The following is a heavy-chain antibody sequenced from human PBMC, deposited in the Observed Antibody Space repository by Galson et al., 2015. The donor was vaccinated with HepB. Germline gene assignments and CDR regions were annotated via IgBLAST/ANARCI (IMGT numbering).Heavy chain of an antibody. D-gene: IGHD6-13*01. V-gene: IGHV1-2*04. CDR1: GYTFTGYY. Sequence: SVKVSCKASGYTFTGYYMHWVRQAPGQGLEWMGWINPNSGGTNYAQKFQGWVTMTRDTSISTAYMELSRLRSDDTAVYYCARDFRIAAARILDYWGQGTLVTVSS. J-gene: IGHJ4*02. CDR2: INPNSGGT. CDR3: ARDFRIAAARILDY.